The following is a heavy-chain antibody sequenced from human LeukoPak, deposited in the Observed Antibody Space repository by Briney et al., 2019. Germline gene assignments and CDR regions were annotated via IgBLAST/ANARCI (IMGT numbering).Heavy chain of an antibody. CDR2: IYYSGST. V-gene: IGHV4-59*01. Sequence: KASETLSLTCTVSGGSISSYYWSWIRQPPGKGLEWIGYIYYSGSTNYNPSLKSRVTISVDTSKNQFSLKLSSVTAADTAVYYCARGHDFWTYNWFDPWGQGTLVTVSS. CDR3: ARGHDFWTYNWFDP. D-gene: IGHD3-3*01. CDR1: GGSISSYY. J-gene: IGHJ5*02.